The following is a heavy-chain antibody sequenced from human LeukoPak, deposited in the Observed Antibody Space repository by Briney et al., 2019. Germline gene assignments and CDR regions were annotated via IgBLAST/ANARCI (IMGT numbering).Heavy chain of an antibody. D-gene: IGHD3-3*01. CDR3: ARGLQLRFLEWFNWFDP. CDR2: ISGSGGST. Sequence: GGSLRLSCAASGFTFSSYAMSWVRQAPGKGLEWVSAISGSGGSTYYADSVKGRFTISRDNSKNSLYLQMNSLRDEDTAVYYCARGLQLRFLEWFNWFDPWGQGTLVTVSS. V-gene: IGHV3-23*01. J-gene: IGHJ5*02. CDR1: GFTFSSYA.